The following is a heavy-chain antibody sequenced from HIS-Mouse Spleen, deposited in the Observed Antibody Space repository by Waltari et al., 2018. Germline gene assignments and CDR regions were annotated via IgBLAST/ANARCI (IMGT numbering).Heavy chain of an antibody. V-gene: IGHV3-30-3*01. CDR2: ISYDGSNK. D-gene: IGHD6-13*01. Sequence: QAQLVASGGGVVQPGRSLRLSCAASGFTFISYAMHWVRQAPGKGLEWVAVISYDGSNKYYADSVKGRFTISRDNSKNTLYLQMNSLRAEDTAVYYCAREGSFYYFDYWGQGTLVTVSS. CDR1: GFTFISYA. CDR3: AREGSFYYFDY. J-gene: IGHJ4*02.